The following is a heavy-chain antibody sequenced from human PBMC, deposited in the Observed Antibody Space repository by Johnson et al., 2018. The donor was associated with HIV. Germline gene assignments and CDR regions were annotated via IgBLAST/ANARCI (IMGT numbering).Heavy chain of an antibody. Sequence: QLVESGGGVVQPGGSLRLSCAAFGFTFSTYGIHWVRQAPGKGLEWVAFIRSDGTNKYYADFVKGRFTISRDNSKNTLYLQMNSLRAEGTAVYYCARDWGLYSSGWYVDAFDIWGQGTMVTVSS. D-gene: IGHD6-19*01. CDR3: ARDWGLYSSGWYVDAFDI. V-gene: IGHV3-30*02. CDR1: GFTFSTYG. J-gene: IGHJ3*02. CDR2: IRSDGTNK.